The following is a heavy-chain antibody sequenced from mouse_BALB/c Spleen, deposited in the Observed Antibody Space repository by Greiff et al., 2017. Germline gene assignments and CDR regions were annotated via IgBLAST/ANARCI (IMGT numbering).Heavy chain of an antibody. Sequence: LVESGPGLVKPSQSLSLTCSVTGYSITSGYYWNWIRQFPGNKLEWMGYISYDGSNNYNPSLKNRISITRDTSKNQFFLKLNSVTTEDTATYYCARAILGRGAMDYWGQGTSVTVSS. V-gene: IGHV3-6*02. CDR2: ISYDGSN. J-gene: IGHJ4*01. CDR3: ARAILGRGAMDY. D-gene: IGHD4-1*01. CDR1: GYSITSGYY.